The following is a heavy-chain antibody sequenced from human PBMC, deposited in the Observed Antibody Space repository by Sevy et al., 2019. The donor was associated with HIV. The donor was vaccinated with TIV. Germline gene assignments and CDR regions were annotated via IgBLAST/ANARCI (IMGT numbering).Heavy chain of an antibody. CDR3: AKALVRVFYGDSIFFDY. CDR2: ISGSGGST. Sequence: GGSLRLSCAASGFSFSNFGMSWVRQAPGKGLEWVLAISGSGGSTFYADSVKGRFIISRDNSKNTLYLQMGSLRAEDTAVYYCAKALVRVFYGDSIFFDYWGQGTLVTVSS. D-gene: IGHD4-17*01. V-gene: IGHV3-23*01. J-gene: IGHJ4*02. CDR1: GFSFSNFG.